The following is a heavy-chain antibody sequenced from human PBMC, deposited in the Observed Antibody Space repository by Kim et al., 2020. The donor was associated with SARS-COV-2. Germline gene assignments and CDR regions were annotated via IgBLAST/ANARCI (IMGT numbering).Heavy chain of an antibody. CDR3: AREFRYYYYGMDV. J-gene: IGHJ6*02. Sequence: YAQKLQGRVTMTTDTSTSTAYMELRSLRSDDTAVYYCAREFRYYYYGMDVWGQGTTVTVSS. V-gene: IGHV1-18*01.